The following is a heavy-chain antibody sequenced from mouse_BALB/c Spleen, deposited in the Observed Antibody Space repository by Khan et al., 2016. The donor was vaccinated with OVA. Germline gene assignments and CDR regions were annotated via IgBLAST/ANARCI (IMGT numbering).Heavy chain of an antibody. V-gene: IGHV1S135*01. J-gene: IGHJ3*01. CDR2: IDPFSGGT. CDR1: GYSFTTYY. CDR3: TRHGYVAWFTY. D-gene: IGHD2-2*01. Sequence: VQLQQSGPELMKPGASVKISCKASGYSFTTYYIHWMMQSHGKSLEWIGYIDPFSGGTTYNQKFKGKATLTVDRSSSTAYIHISNLTSEYSAVYYCTRHGYVAWFTYWGQGTLVTVSS.